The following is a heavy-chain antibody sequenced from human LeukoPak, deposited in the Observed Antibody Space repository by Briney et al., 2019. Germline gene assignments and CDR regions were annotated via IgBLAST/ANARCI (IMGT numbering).Heavy chain of an antibody. Sequence: SQTLSLTCTVSGSSISSGGEYWSWLRHLPGKGLEWIGYVYYSGSTYYNPSLESRITMSVDTTENQFSLKLTSVTAADTAVYYCAREKTAYYYDRSGFPEGAFDVWGQGTMVTVSS. CDR2: VYYSGST. J-gene: IGHJ3*01. CDR1: GSSISSGGEY. V-gene: IGHV4-31*03. CDR3: AREKTAYYYDRSGFPEGAFDV. D-gene: IGHD3-22*01.